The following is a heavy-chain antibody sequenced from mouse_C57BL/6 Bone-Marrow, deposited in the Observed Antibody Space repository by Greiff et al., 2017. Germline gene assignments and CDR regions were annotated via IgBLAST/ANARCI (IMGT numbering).Heavy chain of an antibody. V-gene: IGHV3-6*01. Sequence: EVQLQQSGPGLVKPSQSLSLTCSVTGYSITSGYYWNWIRQFPGNKLEWMGYISYDGSNNYNPSLKNRISITRDTSKNQFFLKLNSVTTEDTATYYCARGGWDGAMDYWGQGTSVTVSS. D-gene: IGHD4-1*01. CDR2: ISYDGSN. CDR1: GYSITSGYY. CDR3: ARGGWDGAMDY. J-gene: IGHJ4*01.